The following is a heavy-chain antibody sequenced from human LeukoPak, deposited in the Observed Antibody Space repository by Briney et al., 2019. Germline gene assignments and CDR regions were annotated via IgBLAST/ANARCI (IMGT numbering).Heavy chain of an antibody. D-gene: IGHD5-12*01. Sequence: GGSLRLSCAASGFTFSNYVMQWVRQAPGKGLEWVALIAHDGSNKYYADSVKGRFTISRDNSKNSLYLQMNSLRAEDTAVYYCARDVQVATIYPLDYWGQGTLVTVSS. CDR3: ARDVQVATIYPLDY. CDR2: IAHDGSNK. V-gene: IGHV3-30*03. CDR1: GFTFSNYV. J-gene: IGHJ4*02.